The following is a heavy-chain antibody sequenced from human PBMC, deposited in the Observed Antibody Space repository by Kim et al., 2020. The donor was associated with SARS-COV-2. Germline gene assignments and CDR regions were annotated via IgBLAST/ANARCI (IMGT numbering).Heavy chain of an antibody. J-gene: IGHJ4*02. V-gene: IGHV3-30*02. CDR3: AKAEAYDY. CDR2: GGIK. Sequence: GGIKYNHSTVKSRFTISSDNSKNTLYLQMNGLRAEHTAVYYCAKAEAYDYWGQGTLVTVSS.